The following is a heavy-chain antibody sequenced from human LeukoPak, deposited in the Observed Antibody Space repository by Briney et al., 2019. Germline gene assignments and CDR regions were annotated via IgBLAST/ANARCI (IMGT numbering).Heavy chain of an antibody. J-gene: IGHJ5*02. CDR1: GGSFSSYY. D-gene: IGHD3-3*01. V-gene: IGHV4-34*01. Sequence: PSETLSLTCAVYGGSFSSYYWSWIRQPPGKGLEWIGEINHSGSTNYNPSLKSRVTISVDTSKNQFSLKLSSVTAADTAVYYCARFGVYLNWFDPWGQGTLVTVSS. CDR2: INHSGST. CDR3: ARFGVYLNWFDP.